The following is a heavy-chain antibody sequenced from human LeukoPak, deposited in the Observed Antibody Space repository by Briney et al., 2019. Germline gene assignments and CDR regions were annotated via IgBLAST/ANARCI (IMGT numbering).Heavy chain of an antibody. CDR1: GGSISSYY. Sequence: SETLSLTCTVSGGSISSYYWSWIRQPAGKGLEWIGLIYSSGSTSYNPSLKSRVTMSVDTSKKQFSLRLSSVTAADTAVYYCARVVAGTYSADYWGQGTLVTVSS. J-gene: IGHJ4*02. D-gene: IGHD6-25*01. CDR2: IYSSGST. CDR3: ARVVAGTYSADY. V-gene: IGHV4-4*07.